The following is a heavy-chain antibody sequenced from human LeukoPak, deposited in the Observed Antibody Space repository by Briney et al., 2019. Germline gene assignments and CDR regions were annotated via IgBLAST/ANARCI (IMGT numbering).Heavy chain of an antibody. Sequence: GGSLRLSCTASGFTFNSYEMNWVRQAPGKGLEWVSYISSRDNTIYYADSVKGRFTISRDNAKKSLYLQMNSLRAEDTAVYYCAREGKGYCSGTTCYAPFDYWGQGTLVTVSS. CDR2: ISSRDNTI. CDR3: AREGKGYCSGTTCYAPFDY. V-gene: IGHV3-48*03. CDR1: GFTFNSYE. J-gene: IGHJ4*02. D-gene: IGHD2-2*01.